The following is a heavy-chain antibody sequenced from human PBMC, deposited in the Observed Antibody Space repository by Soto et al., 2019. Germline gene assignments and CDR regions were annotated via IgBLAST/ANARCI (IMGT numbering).Heavy chain of an antibody. CDR2: INHSGST. D-gene: IGHD5-18*01. CDR1: GGSFIGYY. V-gene: IGHV4-34*01. J-gene: IGHJ5*02. Sequence: SETLSLTCAVYGGSFIGYYWSWIRQPPGKGLEWIGEINHSGSTNYNPSLKSRVTISVDTSKNQFSLKLSSVTAADTAVYYCARGSRGYSYGLYWFDPWGQGTLVTVSS. CDR3: ARGSRGYSYGLYWFDP.